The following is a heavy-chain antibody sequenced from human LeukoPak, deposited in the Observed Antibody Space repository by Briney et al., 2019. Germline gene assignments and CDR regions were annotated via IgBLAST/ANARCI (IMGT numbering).Heavy chain of an antibody. CDR1: GFTLSGSA. CDR2: IRSKANSYAT. D-gene: IGHD4-11*01. CDR3: NPHSNYGWN. J-gene: IGHJ4*02. Sequence: SGGSLRLSCAASGFTLSGSAMHWVRQASGKGLEWVGRIRSKANSYATAYAASVKGRFTISRDDSKNTAYLQMNSLKTEDTAVYYCNPHSNYGWNWGQGTLVTVSS. V-gene: IGHV3-73*01.